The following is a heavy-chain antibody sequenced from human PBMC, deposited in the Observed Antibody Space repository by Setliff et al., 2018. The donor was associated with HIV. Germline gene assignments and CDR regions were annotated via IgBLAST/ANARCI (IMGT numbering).Heavy chain of an antibody. CDR1: GGSVCSGSYY. D-gene: IGHD6-25*01. J-gene: IGHJ4*02. V-gene: IGHV4-61*01. Sequence: PSETLSLTCTVSGGSVCSGSYYWSWIRQPPGKGLEWIGYIYYSGSTKHNPSLKSRVTISLDTSKNQFSLKLTSVTAADTAVYYCARYSPRGYTLTGPYWGQGTLVTVS. CDR3: ARYSPRGYTLTGPY. CDR2: IYYSGST.